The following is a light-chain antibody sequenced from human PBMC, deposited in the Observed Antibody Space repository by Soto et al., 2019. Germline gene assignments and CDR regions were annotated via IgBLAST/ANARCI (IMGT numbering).Light chain of an antibody. CDR3: MQSLQLRVT. Sequence: DIVLTQTPLSLSVTPGQPASISCKSSQSLSHSDGKTYLYWYLQKPGQPPQLLMYEVSNRFSGVXNXCSGGGSGTDFTLKFSRVEAEDVGVYYCMQSLQLRVTFGGGTKVEIK. J-gene: IGKJ4*01. V-gene: IGKV2D-29*01. CDR2: EVS. CDR1: QSLSHSDGKTY.